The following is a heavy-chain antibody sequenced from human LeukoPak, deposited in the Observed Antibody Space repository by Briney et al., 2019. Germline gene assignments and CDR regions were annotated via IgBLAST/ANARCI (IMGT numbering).Heavy chain of an antibody. D-gene: IGHD3-22*01. CDR1: GFTFDDYA. V-gene: IGHV3-9*01. J-gene: IGHJ4*02. CDR2: ISWNSGSI. Sequence: GGSLRLSCAASGFTFDDYAMHWVRQAPGKGLEWVSGISWNSGSIGYADSVKGRFTIPRDNAKNSLYLQMNSLRAEDTALYYCAKDKGYDRGGYFDYWGQGTLVTVSS. CDR3: AKDKGYDRGGYFDY.